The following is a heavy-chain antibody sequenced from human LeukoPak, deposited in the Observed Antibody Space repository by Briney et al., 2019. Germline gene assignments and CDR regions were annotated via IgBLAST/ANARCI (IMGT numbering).Heavy chain of an antibody. CDR3: VKSYTVTTKYFDL. CDR1: GFTFSSYA. D-gene: IGHD4-17*01. CDR2: ISNNGGST. Sequence: PGGSLRLSCSASGFTFSSYAMHWVRQAPGKGLEYVSAISNNGGSTYYADSVKGRLTISRDNSKNTLYLQMSSLRAEDTAVYYCVKSYTVTTKYFDLWGRGTLVTVSS. J-gene: IGHJ2*01. V-gene: IGHV3-64D*06.